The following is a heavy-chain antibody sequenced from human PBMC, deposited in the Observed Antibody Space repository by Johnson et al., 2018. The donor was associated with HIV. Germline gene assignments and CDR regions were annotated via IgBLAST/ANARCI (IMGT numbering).Heavy chain of an antibody. CDR1: GFTVSSNY. Sequence: VQLVESGGGLVQPGGSLRLSCAASGFTVSSNYMSWVRHAPRKGLEWVSGISFNGGSTGYADSVKGRFTISRDNAKKSLYLQIKSLRAEDTALYYCARDQRLIGYNFWSGYHVYAFDIWGQGTMVTVSS. V-gene: IGHV3-20*04. CDR2: ISFNGGST. D-gene: IGHD3-3*01. CDR3: ARDQRLIGYNFWSGYHVYAFDI. J-gene: IGHJ3*02.